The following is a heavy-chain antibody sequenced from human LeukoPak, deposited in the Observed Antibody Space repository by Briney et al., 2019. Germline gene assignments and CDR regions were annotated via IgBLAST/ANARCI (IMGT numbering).Heavy chain of an antibody. V-gene: IGHV3-21*01. J-gene: IGHJ4*02. Sequence: PGGSLRLSCAASGFTFSSYTMNSVRQAPGRGLEWVSSISRSSSYIYYADSMKGRFTSSRDNANDSLFLKMNSLRAEDTAVYYCARGGVSVGGNFDYWGQGTLVTVSS. D-gene: IGHD4-23*01. CDR3: ARGGVSVGGNFDY. CDR1: GFTFSSYT. CDR2: ISRSSSYI.